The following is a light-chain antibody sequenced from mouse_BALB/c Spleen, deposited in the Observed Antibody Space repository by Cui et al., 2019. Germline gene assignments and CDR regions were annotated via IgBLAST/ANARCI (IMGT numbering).Light chain of an antibody. CDR2: HGT. J-gene: IGKJ1*01. CDR1: QGISSN. Sequence: DILMTQSPSYMSVSLGETASITCHASQGISSNIGWLQQKPGKSFKGLIYHGTNLEDGVPSRFSGSGSGADYSLTISSLESEDFADYYCVQYAQFPPTFGGGTKLEIK. V-gene: IGKV14-100*01. CDR3: VQYAQFPPT.